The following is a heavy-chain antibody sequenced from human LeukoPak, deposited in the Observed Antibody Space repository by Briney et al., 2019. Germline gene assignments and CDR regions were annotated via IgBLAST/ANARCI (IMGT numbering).Heavy chain of an antibody. J-gene: IGHJ4*02. D-gene: IGHD2-15*01. CDR2: INWNGGST. V-gene: IGHV3-20*04. CDR1: GFTFDDYG. CDR3: ARDGWALGYCSGGSCYIFDY. Sequence: SGGSLRPSCAASGFTFDDYGMSWVRQAPGEGLECGSGINWNGGSTGYADSVKGRFNISRDNAKNSLYLKMNSLSAEDPALYYCARDGWALGYCSGGSCYIFDYWGQGTLVTVSS.